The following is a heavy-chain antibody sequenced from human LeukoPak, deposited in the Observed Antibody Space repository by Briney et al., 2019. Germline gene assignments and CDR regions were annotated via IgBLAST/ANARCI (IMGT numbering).Heavy chain of an antibody. Sequence: ASVKVSCMASGFTFTSSAVQWVRQARGQRLEWIGWIVVGSGNTNYAQKFQERVTITRDMSTSTAYMELSSLRSEDTAVYYCAALDYDILTGYYKDYYFDYWGQGTLVTVSS. CDR2: IVVGSGNT. CDR3: AALDYDILTGYYKDYYFDY. D-gene: IGHD3-9*01. V-gene: IGHV1-58*01. J-gene: IGHJ4*02. CDR1: GFTFTSSA.